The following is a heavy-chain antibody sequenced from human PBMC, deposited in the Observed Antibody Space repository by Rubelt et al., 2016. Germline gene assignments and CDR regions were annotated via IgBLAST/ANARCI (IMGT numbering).Heavy chain of an antibody. V-gene: IGHV1-18*01. CDR1: GYTFTNYG. Sequence: QVQLVQSGPEVKKPGASVKVSCKASGYTFTNYGISWVRQAPGQGLEWVGWISVYNGHTNYAQKLQGRVTMTTERPTGTAYMDRRSLGSDDTAVYYCVVDAFDIWGQGTMVTVSS. CDR3: VVDAFDI. J-gene: IGHJ3*02. CDR2: ISVYNGHT.